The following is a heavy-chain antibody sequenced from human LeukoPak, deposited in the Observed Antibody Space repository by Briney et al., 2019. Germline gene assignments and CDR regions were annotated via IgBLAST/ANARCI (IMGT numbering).Heavy chain of an antibody. J-gene: IGHJ4*02. V-gene: IGHV4-59*01. Sequence: SETLSLTCTVSGGSISSYYWSWIRQPPGKGLEWIGYIYYSGSTNYNPSPKSRVTISVDTSKNQFSLKLSSVTAADTAVYYCARDVAGYEFDYWGQGTLVTVSS. CDR2: IYYSGST. CDR1: GGSISSYY. D-gene: IGHD6-19*01. CDR3: ARDVAGYEFDY.